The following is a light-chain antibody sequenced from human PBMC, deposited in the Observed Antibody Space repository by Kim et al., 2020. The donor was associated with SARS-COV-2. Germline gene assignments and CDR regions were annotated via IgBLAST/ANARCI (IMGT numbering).Light chain of an antibody. Sequence: GQSITISCTGTGSDVGRYNYVSWYQHRPGKAPERIIYDVSERPSGVSDRFSGSKSGDAASLTVSGLQAEDEADYHCSSYTSSDTWVFGGGTQLTVL. CDR2: DVS. J-gene: IGLJ3*02. V-gene: IGLV2-14*03. CDR1: GSDVGRYNY. CDR3: SSYTSSDTWV.